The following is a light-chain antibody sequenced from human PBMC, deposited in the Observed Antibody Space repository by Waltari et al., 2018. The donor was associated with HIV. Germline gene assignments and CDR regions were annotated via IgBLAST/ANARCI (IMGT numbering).Light chain of an antibody. V-gene: IGKV1-39*01. J-gene: IGKJ1*01. CDR3: QQSYSTPRT. CDR2: AAS. Sequence: DIQMTQSQSSLTASVGDRVTLTCRARQSIINYLNWYQHKLGTAPKLLIYAASSLQSGVPSRFSGSGSGTDFTLTISSLQPEDFATYYCQQSYSTPRTFGQGTKVEIK. CDR1: QSIINY.